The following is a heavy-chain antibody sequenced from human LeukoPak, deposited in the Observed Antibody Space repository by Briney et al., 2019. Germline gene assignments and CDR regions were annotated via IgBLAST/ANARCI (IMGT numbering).Heavy chain of an antibody. V-gene: IGHV3-49*04. CDR1: GFTFSSYE. D-gene: IGHD3/OR15-3a*01. Sequence: GGSLRLSCAASGFTFSSYEMNWVRQAPGKGLEWVGFIRSKAYGGTTEYAASVKGRFTISRDDSKSIAYLQMNSLKTEDTAVYYCTRADHLVWYVDYWGQGTLVTVSS. CDR2: IRSKAYGGTT. J-gene: IGHJ4*02. CDR3: TRADHLVWYVDY.